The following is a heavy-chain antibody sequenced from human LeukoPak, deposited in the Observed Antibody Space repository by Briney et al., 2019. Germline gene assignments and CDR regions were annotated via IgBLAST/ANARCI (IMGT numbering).Heavy chain of an antibody. CDR3: ANSARDIVVVPAAIGGY. Sequence: GGSLRLSCAASGFTFSSYAMSWVRQAPGKGLEWVSAISGSGGSTYYADSVKGRFTISRDNSKNTLYPQMNSLRAEDTAVYYCANSARDIVVVPAAIGGYWGQGTLVTVSS. CDR2: ISGSGGST. CDR1: GFTFSSYA. D-gene: IGHD2-2*02. V-gene: IGHV3-23*01. J-gene: IGHJ4*02.